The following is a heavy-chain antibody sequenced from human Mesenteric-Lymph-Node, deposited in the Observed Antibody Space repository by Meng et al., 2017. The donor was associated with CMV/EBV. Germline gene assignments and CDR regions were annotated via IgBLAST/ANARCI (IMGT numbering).Heavy chain of an antibody. Sequence: GESLKISCAASGFTVSSNYMSWVRQAPGKGLEWVAYIRYDGNNKNYADSVKGRFTISRDNSKNTLYLQMNSLRAEDTAVYYCAKVVPGYCSTTSCSPDHWGQGTLVTVSS. D-gene: IGHD2-2*01. J-gene: IGHJ4*02. V-gene: IGHV3-30*02. CDR3: AKVVPGYCSTTSCSPDH. CDR2: IRYDGNNK. CDR1: GFTVSSNY.